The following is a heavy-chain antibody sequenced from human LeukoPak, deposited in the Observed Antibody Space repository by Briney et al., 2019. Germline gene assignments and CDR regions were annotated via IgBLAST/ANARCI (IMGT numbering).Heavy chain of an antibody. CDR1: GFTFSSYA. CDR2: ISGSGGST. V-gene: IGHV3-23*01. D-gene: IGHD6-19*01. CDR3: AKDRIAVAGCNWFDP. Sequence: GGSLRLSCAASGFTFSSYAMSWVRQAPGKGLERVSAISGSGGSTYYADSVKGRFTISRDNSKNTLYLQMNSLRAEDTAVYYCAKDRIAVAGCNWFDPWGQGTLVTVSS. J-gene: IGHJ5*02.